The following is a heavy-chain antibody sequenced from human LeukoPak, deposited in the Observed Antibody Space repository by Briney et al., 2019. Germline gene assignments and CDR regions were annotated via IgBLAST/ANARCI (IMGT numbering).Heavy chain of an antibody. D-gene: IGHD5-24*01. Sequence: ASVKVSCKTSESPLTGNSSTWWGRPPGQGLGGWGWINPNSGGTNYAQKFQGRLTMTWDTSISTGYMDLTWLKSDDTAVYYCASEGDGNNLYSYFDPWGQGTLVTVSS. CDR3: ASEGDGNNLYSYFDP. V-gene: IGHV1-2*02. J-gene: IGHJ5*02. CDR2: INPNSGGT. CDR1: ESPLTGNS.